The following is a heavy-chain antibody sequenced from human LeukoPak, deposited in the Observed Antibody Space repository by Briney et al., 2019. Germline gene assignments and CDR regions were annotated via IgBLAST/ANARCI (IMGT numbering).Heavy chain of an antibody. Sequence: ASVKVSCKASGYTFTSCYMHWVRQAPGQGLEWMGIINPSGGSTSYAQKFQGRVTMTRDTSTSTVYMELSSLRSEDTAVYYCARARGWGYCSSTSCYLEWFDPWGQGTLVTVSS. V-gene: IGHV1-46*01. D-gene: IGHD2-2*01. CDR3: ARARGWGYCSSTSCYLEWFDP. CDR1: GYTFTSCY. J-gene: IGHJ5*02. CDR2: INPSGGST.